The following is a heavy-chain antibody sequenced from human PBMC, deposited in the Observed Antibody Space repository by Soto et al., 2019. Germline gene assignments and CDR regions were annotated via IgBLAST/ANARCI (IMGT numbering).Heavy chain of an antibody. V-gene: IGHV3-74*01. Sequence: PVRLLRLSCAASGFTFSSYWMHWVRQVPGKGLVWVSRINSDGRSTSYADSVKGRFTISRDNAKNTLYLHMNSLRAEDTAVYYCAREEGAAFYYDGMDVWGQGTTVTVSS. CDR1: GFTFSSYW. J-gene: IGHJ6*02. CDR3: AREEGAAFYYDGMDV. CDR2: INSDGRST.